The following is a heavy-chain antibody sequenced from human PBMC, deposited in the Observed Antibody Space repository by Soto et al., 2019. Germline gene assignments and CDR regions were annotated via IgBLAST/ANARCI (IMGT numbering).Heavy chain of an antibody. CDR1: GFTFSNAW. Sequence: GGSLRLSCAASGFTFSNAWMNWVRQAPGKGLEWVGRIKSKTDGGTTDYAAPVKGRFTISRDDSKNTLYLQMNSLKTEDTAVYYCTTHYFGSGSYYSSRYYHYYGLDVWSQGTTVTVS. J-gene: IGHJ6*02. CDR2: IKSKTDGGTT. V-gene: IGHV3-15*07. D-gene: IGHD3-10*01. CDR3: TTHYFGSGSYYSSRYYHYYGLDV.